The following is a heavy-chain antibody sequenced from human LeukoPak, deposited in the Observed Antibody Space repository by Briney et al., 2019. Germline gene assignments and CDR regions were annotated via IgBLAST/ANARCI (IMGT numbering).Heavy chain of an antibody. J-gene: IGHJ4*02. CDR1: GFTFSNYW. CDR3: ARAVWFGELYFDY. Sequence: PGGSLRLSCAASGFTFSNYWMSWVRQAPGKGLEWVASMKQDGNEKYFVDSVKGRFTISRDNAKNSLYLQMNSLRAEDTAVYYCARAVWFGELYFDYWGQGTLVTVSS. V-gene: IGHV3-7*01. CDR2: MKQDGNEK. D-gene: IGHD3-10*01.